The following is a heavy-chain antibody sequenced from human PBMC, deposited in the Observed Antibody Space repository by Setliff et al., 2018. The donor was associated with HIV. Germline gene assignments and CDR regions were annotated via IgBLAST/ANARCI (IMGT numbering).Heavy chain of an antibody. CDR3: ARAYYHDSSGYQGFDY. J-gene: IGHJ4*02. CDR2: ISAYNLNT. V-gene: IGHV1-18*01. D-gene: IGHD3-22*01. CDR1: GYTFSRYG. Sequence: ASVKVSCKTSGYTFSRYGFSWVRQAPGQGLEWMGWISAYNLNTNYAQKFQGRVTMTTDTSASTGYMELRSLRSDDTAVYYCARAYYHDSSGYQGFDYWGQGTLGTVSS.